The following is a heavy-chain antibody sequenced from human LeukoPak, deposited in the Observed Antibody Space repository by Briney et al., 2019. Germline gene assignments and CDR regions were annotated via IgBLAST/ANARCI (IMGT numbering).Heavy chain of an antibody. D-gene: IGHD6-19*01. CDR3: AIHGIAVAGTEY. CDR1: GFTFSSYS. Sequence: PGGSLRLSCAASGFTFSSYSMNWVRPAPGKGLEWVSAISGSGGSTYYADSVKGRFTISRDNSKNTLYLKMNSLRAEDTAVYYCAIHGIAVAGTEYWGQGTLVTVSS. J-gene: IGHJ4*02. V-gene: IGHV3-23*01. CDR2: ISGSGGST.